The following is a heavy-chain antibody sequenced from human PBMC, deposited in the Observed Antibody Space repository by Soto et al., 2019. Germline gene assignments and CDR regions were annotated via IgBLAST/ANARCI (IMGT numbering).Heavy chain of an antibody. J-gene: IGHJ3*01. V-gene: IGHV3-23*01. CDR1: GFTFSSYA. Sequence: EVHVLESGGGLVQPGGSLRLSCAASGFTFSSYAMSWVRQAPGKGLEWVSTISGSGRSTYYADSVTGRFTISRDNPKNTLYLLRNTLRAEDTAGYHCAKDQDPRSAPLYACDVWGRGTMLTVSS. D-gene: IGHD6-6*01. CDR2: ISGSGRST. CDR3: AKDQDPRSAPLYACDV.